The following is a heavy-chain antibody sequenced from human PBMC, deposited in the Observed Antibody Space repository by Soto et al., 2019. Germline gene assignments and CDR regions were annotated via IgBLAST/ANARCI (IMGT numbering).Heavy chain of an antibody. CDR1: GYTFTSYG. D-gene: IGHD6-6*01. Sequence: ASVKVSCKASGYTFTSYGISWVRQAPGQGLEWVGWISAYNGNTNYAQKLQGRVTMTTDTSTSTAYMELRSLRSDDTAVYYCARERKAARPRGYYYYYGMDVWGQGTTVTVSS. CDR2: ISAYNGNT. J-gene: IGHJ6*02. CDR3: ARERKAARPRGYYYYYGMDV. V-gene: IGHV1-18*04.